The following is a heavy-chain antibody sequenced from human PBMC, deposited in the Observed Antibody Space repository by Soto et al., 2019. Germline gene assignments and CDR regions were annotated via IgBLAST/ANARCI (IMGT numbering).Heavy chain of an antibody. CDR1: GFTFSSYD. Sequence: PGGSLILSCSASGFTFSSYDMHWVRQGPGKGLEWVSAIGTAGDTNYAGSVKGRFTISRENAKNSLYLQMNSLRAGDTAIYFCARAIGPTLFDYWGQGTLVTVSS. V-gene: IGHV3-13*04. CDR3: ARAIGPTLFDY. CDR2: IGTAGDT. D-gene: IGHD3-22*01. J-gene: IGHJ4*02.